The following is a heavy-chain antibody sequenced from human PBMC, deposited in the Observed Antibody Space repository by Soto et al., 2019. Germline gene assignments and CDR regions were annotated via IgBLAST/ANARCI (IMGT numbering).Heavy chain of an antibody. CDR2: ISGSGGST. J-gene: IGHJ5*02. V-gene: IGHV3-23*01. CDR1: GFTFSSYA. D-gene: IGHD5-18*01. CDR3: AKVGYILRHGRWFDP. Sequence: PGGSLRLSCAASGFTFSSYAMSWVRQAPGKGLEWVSAISGSGGSTYYADSVKGRFTISRDNSKNTLYLQMNSLRAEDTAVYYCAKVGYILRHGRWFDPWGQGTLVTVSS.